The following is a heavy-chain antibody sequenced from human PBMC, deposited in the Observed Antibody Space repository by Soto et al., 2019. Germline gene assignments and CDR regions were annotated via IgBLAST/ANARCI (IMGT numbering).Heavy chain of an antibody. CDR2: ISGSGGST. Sequence: GGSLRLSCAASGFTFSSYAMSWVRQAPGKGLEWVSAISGSGGSTYYADSVKGRFTISRDNSKNTLYLQMNSLRAEDTAVYYCAKNQKWGPGITGTTYYFDYWGQGTLVTVSS. D-gene: IGHD1-20*01. J-gene: IGHJ4*02. CDR3: AKNQKWGPGITGTTYYFDY. CDR1: GFTFSSYA. V-gene: IGHV3-23*01.